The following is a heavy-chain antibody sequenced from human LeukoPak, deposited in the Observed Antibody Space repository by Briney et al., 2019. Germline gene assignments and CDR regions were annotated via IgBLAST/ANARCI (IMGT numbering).Heavy chain of an antibody. V-gene: IGHV4-34*01. CDR2: INHSGST. J-gene: IGHJ5*02. CDR3: ARGLSDYYDSSGYYVP. D-gene: IGHD3-22*01. Sequence: SETLSLTCAVYGGSFSGYYWSWIRQPPGKGLEWIGEINHSGSTNYNPSLKSRVTISVDTSKNQFSLKLSSVTAADMAVYYCARGLSDYYDSSGYYVPWGQGTLVTVSS. CDR1: GGSFSGYY.